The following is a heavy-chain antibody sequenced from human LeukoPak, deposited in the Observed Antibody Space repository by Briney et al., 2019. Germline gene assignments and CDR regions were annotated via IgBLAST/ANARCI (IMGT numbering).Heavy chain of an antibody. V-gene: IGHV3-30*02. J-gene: IGHJ3*02. CDR2: MGYDGIIK. D-gene: IGHD2-2*01. CDR3: AKDLPRYCSSTSCPLAAFDI. Sequence: GGSLRLSCAASGFSFSNFGMHWVRQAPGKGLEWVTFMGYDGIIKYNADSVKGRFTISRDNSKNTLYLQMNSLRAEDTAVYYCAKDLPRYCSSTSCPLAAFDIWGQGTMVTVSS. CDR1: GFSFSNFG.